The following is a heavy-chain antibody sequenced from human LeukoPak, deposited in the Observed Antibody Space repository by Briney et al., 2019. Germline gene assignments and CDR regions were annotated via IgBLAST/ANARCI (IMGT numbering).Heavy chain of an antibody. CDR1: GFTFSSYA. D-gene: IGHD6-19*01. V-gene: IGHV3-30-3*01. Sequence: GGSLRLSCAASGFTFSSYAMHWVRQAPGKGLEWVAVISYDGSNKYYADSVKGRFTISRDNSKNTLYLQMNSLRAEDTAVYYCARSSGWHDDAFDIWGQGTMVTVSS. CDR2: ISYDGSNK. CDR3: ARSSGWHDDAFDI. J-gene: IGHJ3*02.